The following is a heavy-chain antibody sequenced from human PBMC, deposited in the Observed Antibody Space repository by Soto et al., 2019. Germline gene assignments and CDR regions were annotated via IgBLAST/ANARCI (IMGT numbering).Heavy chain of an antibody. J-gene: IGHJ4*02. CDR3: ARVPRAKRGYFDY. Sequence: RRLSCAASGFTFSDYYMSWIRQAPGKGLEWVSYISSSGSTIYYADSVKGRFTISRDNAKNSLYLQMNSLRAEDTAVYYCARVPRAKRGYFDYWGQGTLVTVSS. CDR2: ISSSGSTI. D-gene: IGHD3-16*01. CDR1: GFTFSDYY. V-gene: IGHV3-11*01.